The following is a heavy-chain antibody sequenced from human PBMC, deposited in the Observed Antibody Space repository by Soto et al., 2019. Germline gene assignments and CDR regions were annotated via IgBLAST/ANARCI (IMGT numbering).Heavy chain of an antibody. CDR1: GGSISGSTYY. CDR2: TNYSGRT. J-gene: IGHJ4*02. Sequence: SETLSLTCTVSGGSISGSTYYWGWIRQPPGKGLEYIGSTNYSGRTYYNPSLKSRVTVSVDTSKNQFSLNLSSVTAADTAVYYCARSTYYYGSGSYYRYFDYWGQGTLVTVSS. D-gene: IGHD3-10*01. CDR3: ARSTYYYGSGSYYRYFDY. V-gene: IGHV4-39*01.